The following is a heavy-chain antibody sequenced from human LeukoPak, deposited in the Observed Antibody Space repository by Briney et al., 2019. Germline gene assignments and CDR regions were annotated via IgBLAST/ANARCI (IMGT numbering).Heavy chain of an antibody. CDR3: ARPRGYGSGTYRYFDY. J-gene: IGHJ4*02. V-gene: IGHV3-7*01. CDR1: GFSFSTYS. D-gene: IGHD3-10*01. Sequence: GGSLRLSCAASGFSFSTYSMSWVRQAPGKGLEWVASMKEDGSEKYYVDSVKGRFTISRDNSKNSLYLQMNSLRAEDTAVYYCARPRGYGSGTYRYFDYWGQGTLVTVSS. CDR2: MKEDGSEK.